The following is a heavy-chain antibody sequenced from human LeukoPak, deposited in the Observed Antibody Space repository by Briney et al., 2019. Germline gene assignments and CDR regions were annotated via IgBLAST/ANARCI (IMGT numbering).Heavy chain of an antibody. Sequence: GGSLRLSCAASGFTFSSYGMHWVRQAPGKGLEWVAVISYDGSNKYYADSVKGRFTISRDNSKNTLYLQMNSLRAEDTAVYYCAKSQFRYPSDAFDIWGQGTMVTVSS. D-gene: IGHD1-14*01. J-gene: IGHJ3*02. CDR3: AKSQFRYPSDAFDI. V-gene: IGHV3-30*18. CDR1: GFTFSSYG. CDR2: ISYDGSNK.